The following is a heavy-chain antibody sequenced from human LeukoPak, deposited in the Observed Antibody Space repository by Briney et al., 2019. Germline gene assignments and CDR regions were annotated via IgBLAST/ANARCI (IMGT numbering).Heavy chain of an antibody. CDR3: ARVTELRHYRD. D-gene: IGHD1-7*01. Sequence: GGSLRLSCAASGFTFSSYGMHWVRQAPCKGLEWVAVIWYDGSNKYYADSVKGRFTISRDNSKNTLYLQMNSLRAEDTAVYYCARVTELRHYRDWGQGTLVTVSS. CDR2: IWYDGSNK. J-gene: IGHJ4*02. CDR1: GFTFSSYG. V-gene: IGHV3-33*01.